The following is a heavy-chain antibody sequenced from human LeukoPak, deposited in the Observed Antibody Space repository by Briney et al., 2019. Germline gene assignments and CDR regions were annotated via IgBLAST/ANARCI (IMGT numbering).Heavy chain of an antibody. V-gene: IGHV7-4-1*02. CDR1: GYTFTSYA. D-gene: IGHD5-24*01. CDR2: INTNTGNP. CDR3: ARESFKNGYNYGFDY. Sequence: GASVKASCKASGYTFTSYAMNWVRQAPGQGLEWMGWINTNTGNPTYAQGFTGRFVFSLDTSVSTAYLQISSLKAEDTAVYYCARESFKNGYNYGFDYWGQGTLVTVSS. J-gene: IGHJ4*02.